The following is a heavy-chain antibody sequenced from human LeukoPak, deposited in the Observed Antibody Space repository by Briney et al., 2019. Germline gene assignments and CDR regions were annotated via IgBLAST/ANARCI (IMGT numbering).Heavy chain of an antibody. V-gene: IGHV3-20*01. CDR3: ARDMRSQAAPFYYYYGMDV. CDR2: INWNGGRT. D-gene: IGHD6-6*01. J-gene: IGHJ6*02. CDR1: GFTFDDYG. Sequence: GGSLRLSCAASGFTFDDYGMSWVRQAPGKGLEWVSGINWNGGRTGYADSVKGRFTISRDNAKNSLYLQMNSLRAEDTALYHCARDMRSQAAPFYYYYGMDVWGQGTTVTVSS.